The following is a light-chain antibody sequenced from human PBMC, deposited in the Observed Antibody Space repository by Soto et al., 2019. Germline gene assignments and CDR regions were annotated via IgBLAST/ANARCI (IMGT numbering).Light chain of an antibody. CDR3: SSYATSGTNVI. CDR1: NSDVGAYPY. Sequence: QSALTQPASVSGSPGQSITISCTGTNSDVGAYPYVSWYQQHPGNAPKLLIYEVADRPSGVSDRFSGSKSGNTACLTISALQAEDEAVYYCSSYATSGTNVIFGGGTKLTVL. J-gene: IGLJ2*01. CDR2: EVA. V-gene: IGLV2-14*03.